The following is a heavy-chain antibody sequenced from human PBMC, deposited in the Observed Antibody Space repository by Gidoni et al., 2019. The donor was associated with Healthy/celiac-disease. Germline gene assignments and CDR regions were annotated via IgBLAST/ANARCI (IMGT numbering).Heavy chain of an antibody. CDR1: GYTFTSYY. J-gene: IGHJ5*02. V-gene: IGHV1-46*01. Sequence: QVQLVQSGAAVKKPGASVTVSCKASGYTFTSYYMHWMRQAPVQGREGMGIIHPSGGSTSYAQKFQGRVTMTRDTSTSTVYMELSSLRSEDTAVYYCAREGYGDYVGFDPWGQGTLVTVSA. CDR2: IHPSGGST. CDR3: AREGYGDYVGFDP. D-gene: IGHD4-17*01.